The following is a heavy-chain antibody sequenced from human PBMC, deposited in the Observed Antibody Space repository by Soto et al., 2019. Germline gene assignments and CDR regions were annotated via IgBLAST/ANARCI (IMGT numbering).Heavy chain of an antibody. V-gene: IGHV1-69*12. CDR1: GGTFSSYA. CDR3: ASNGFGETYYYGMDV. Sequence: QVQLVQSGAEVKKPGSSVKVSCKASGGTFSSYAISWVRQAPGQGLEWMGGIIPIFGTADYAQKFQGRVTITADESTSTAYMELSSLRSEDTAFYYGASNGFGETYYYGMDVWGQGTTVTVSS. CDR2: IIPIFGTA. J-gene: IGHJ6*02. D-gene: IGHD3-10*01.